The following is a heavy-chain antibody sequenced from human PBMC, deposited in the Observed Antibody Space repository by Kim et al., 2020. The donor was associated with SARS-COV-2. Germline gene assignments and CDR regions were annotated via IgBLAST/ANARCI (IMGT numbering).Heavy chain of an antibody. J-gene: IGHJ5*02. CDR3: ARDLFYAHAWFDP. CDR1: GGSISSCGYY. V-gene: IGHV4-31*03. D-gene: IGHD2-2*01. CDR2: NYYSGST. Sequence: SETLSLTCTVSGGSISSCGYYWSWIRQHPGKGLEWIGYNYYSGSTYYNPSLKSRVTISVDTSKNQFSLKLSSVTAADTAVYYCARDLFYAHAWFDPSGQGTLVTVSS.